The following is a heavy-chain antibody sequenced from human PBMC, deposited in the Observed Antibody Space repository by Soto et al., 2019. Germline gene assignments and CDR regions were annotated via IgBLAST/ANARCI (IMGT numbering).Heavy chain of an antibody. J-gene: IGHJ1*01. CDR1: GFTFSSYS. D-gene: IGHD5-12*01. V-gene: IGHV3-21*01. CDR2: ISSSSSYI. Sequence: GGSLRLSCAASGFTFSSYSMNWVRQAPGKGLEWVSSISSSSSYIYYADSMKGRFTISRDNAKNSLYMQMNSLRAEDTAVYYCARDVPPRIEWLATAEYFQHWGQGTLVTVSS. CDR3: ARDVPPRIEWLATAEYFQH.